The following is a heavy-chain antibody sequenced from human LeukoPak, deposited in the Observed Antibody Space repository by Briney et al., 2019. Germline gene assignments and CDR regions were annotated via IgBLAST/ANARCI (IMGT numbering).Heavy chain of an antibody. V-gene: IGHV3-21*01. Sequence: PGGSLRLSCAASGFTFSSYSMNWVRQAPGKGLEWVSSISSSSSYIYYADSVKGRFTISRDNAKNSLYLQMSSLRAEDTAVYYCARVTDSSGYYTFDYWGQGTLVTVSS. CDR1: GFTFSSYS. D-gene: IGHD3-22*01. CDR2: ISSSSSYI. CDR3: ARVTDSSGYYTFDY. J-gene: IGHJ4*02.